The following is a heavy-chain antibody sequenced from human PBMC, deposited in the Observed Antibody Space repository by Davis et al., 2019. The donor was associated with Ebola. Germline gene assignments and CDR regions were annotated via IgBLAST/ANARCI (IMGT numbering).Heavy chain of an antibody. J-gene: IGHJ4*02. D-gene: IGHD1-1*01. CDR1: GFSFSDSW. CDR2: INGDGTLI. Sequence: HTGGSLRLSCAASGFSFSDSWMHWVRQAPGKGLMWVSRINGDGTLITYADSVKGRFTISRDIAKNSLYLHMNNLRDEDTAVYYCARGSENWNYVDYWGQGTLVTVSS. V-gene: IGHV3-74*01. CDR3: ARGSENWNYVDY.